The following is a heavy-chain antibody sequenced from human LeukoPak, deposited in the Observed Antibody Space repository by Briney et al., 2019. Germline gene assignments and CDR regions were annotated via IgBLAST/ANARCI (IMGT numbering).Heavy chain of an antibody. Sequence: GGSLRLSCAASGFTFSSCGMHWVRQAPGKGLEWVAVIWYDGSNKYYADSVKGRFTISRDNSKNTLYLQMNSLRAEDTAVYYCARGIVVVPAAMTWGQGTLVTVSS. J-gene: IGHJ5*02. CDR2: IWYDGSNK. D-gene: IGHD2-2*01. CDR3: ARGIVVVPAAMT. CDR1: GFTFSSCG. V-gene: IGHV3-33*01.